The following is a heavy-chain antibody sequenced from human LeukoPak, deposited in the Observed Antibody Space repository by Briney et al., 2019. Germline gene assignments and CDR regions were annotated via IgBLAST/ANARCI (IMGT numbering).Heavy chain of an antibody. J-gene: IGHJ4*02. CDR3: ARDTTIFGVVTTSFDY. CDR2: IKQDGSEK. D-gene: IGHD3-3*01. Sequence: GGSLRLSCAASGFTFSSYWMSWVRQAPGKRLEWVANIKQDGSEKYYVDSVKGRFTISRDNAKNSLYLQMNSLRAEDTAVYYCARDTTIFGVVTTSFDYWGQGTLVTVSS. CDR1: GFTFSSYW. V-gene: IGHV3-7*01.